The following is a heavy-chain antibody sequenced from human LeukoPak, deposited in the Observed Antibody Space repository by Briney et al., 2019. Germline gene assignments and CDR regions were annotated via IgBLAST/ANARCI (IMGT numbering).Heavy chain of an antibody. V-gene: IGHV3-23*01. J-gene: IGHJ4*02. CDR2: VSDSGGST. D-gene: IGHD3-10*01. CDR3: AKRGVVIRVLLVGFHKEAYYFDS. CDR1: GITLSNYG. Sequence: GGSLRPSCAVSGITLSNYGMSWVRQAPGKGLEWVAGVSDSGGSTNYADSVKGRFTISRDNPKNTLFLQMNSLRAEDTAVYFCAKRGVVIRVLLVGFHKEAYYFDSWGQGALVTVPS.